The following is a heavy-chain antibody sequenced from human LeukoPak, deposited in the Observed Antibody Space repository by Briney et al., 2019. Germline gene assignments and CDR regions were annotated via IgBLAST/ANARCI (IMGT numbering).Heavy chain of an antibody. CDR1: GYTFTSYG. Sequence: ASVKVSCKASGYTFTSYGISWVRQAPGQGLEWIGWISAYNGNTNYAQKLQGRVTMTTDTSTSPAYMELRSLRSDDTAVYYCARGVITMVREDYYYYGMDVWGQGTTVTVSS. D-gene: IGHD3-10*01. CDR3: ARGVITMVREDYYYYGMDV. V-gene: IGHV1-18*01. CDR2: ISAYNGNT. J-gene: IGHJ6*02.